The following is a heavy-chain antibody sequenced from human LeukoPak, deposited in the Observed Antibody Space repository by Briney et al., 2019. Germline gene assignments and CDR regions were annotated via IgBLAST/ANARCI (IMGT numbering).Heavy chain of an antibody. CDR3: ARSQGGYSYGSVSYYFDY. CDR1: GGSISGSSYY. D-gene: IGHD5-18*01. V-gene: IGHV4-61*05. Sequence: PSETLSLTCTVSGGSISGSSYYWGWIRQPPGKGLEWIGYIYYSGSTNYNPSLKSRVTISVDTSKNQFSLKLSSVTAADTAVYYCARSQGGYSYGSVSYYFDYWGQGTLVTVSS. CDR2: IYYSGST. J-gene: IGHJ4*02.